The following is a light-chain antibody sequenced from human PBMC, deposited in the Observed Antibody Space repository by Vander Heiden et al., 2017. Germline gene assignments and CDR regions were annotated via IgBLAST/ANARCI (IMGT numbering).Light chain of an antibody. Sequence: DIQMTQSPSTLSASVGDRVTITCRASQSISSWLAWYQQKPGKAPKLLIYDASSLESGVPSRFSGSGSGTEFTLTISSLQPDDFATYYCQQDNSSPNTFGQGTKLEIK. V-gene: IGKV1-5*01. J-gene: IGKJ2*01. CDR1: QSISSW. CDR3: QQDNSSPNT. CDR2: DAS.